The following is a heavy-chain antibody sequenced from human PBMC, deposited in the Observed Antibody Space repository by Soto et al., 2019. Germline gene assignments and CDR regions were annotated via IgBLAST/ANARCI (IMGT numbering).Heavy chain of an antibody. Sequence: SETLSLTCTVSGGSISSYYWSWIRQPPGKGLEWIGYIYYSGSTNYNPSLKSRVTIPVDTSKNQFSLKLSSVTAADTAVYYCARGLDYYDSSGPGGNWFDPWGQGTLVTVSS. V-gene: IGHV4-59*01. D-gene: IGHD3-22*01. J-gene: IGHJ5*02. CDR3: ARGLDYYDSSGPGGNWFDP. CDR1: GGSISSYY. CDR2: IYYSGST.